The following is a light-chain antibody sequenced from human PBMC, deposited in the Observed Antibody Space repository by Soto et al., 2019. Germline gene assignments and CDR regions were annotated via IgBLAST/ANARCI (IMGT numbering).Light chain of an antibody. J-gene: IGKJ3*01. CDR2: DAS. V-gene: IGKV3-11*01. Sequence: EIVLTQTPATLSLSPGERATLSCRASQSVSSYLAWYQQKPGQAPRLLTYDASNRATGIPARFSGSGSGTDFTLTISTLEPEDFAVYYCQQRSNWPPQFTFGPGTKVDIK. CDR1: QSVSSY. CDR3: QQRSNWPPQFT.